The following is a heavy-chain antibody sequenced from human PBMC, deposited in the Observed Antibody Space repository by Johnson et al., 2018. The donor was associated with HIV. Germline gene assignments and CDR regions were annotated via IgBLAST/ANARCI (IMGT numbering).Heavy chain of an antibody. D-gene: IGHD3-22*01. CDR3: AKGIPKYDSRGDDAFDI. J-gene: IGHJ3*02. CDR2: IAHDGTNK. Sequence: QVQLVESGGGVVQPGGSLRLSCAASGFTFADYGMHWVRQPPGKGLEWVAFIAHDGTNKYSPDSVKGRFTISRDNSRYTLYRQMSSLRAEDTAVYYCAKGIPKYDSRGDDAFDIWGQGTMVTVSS. V-gene: IGHV3-30*02. CDR1: GFTFADYG.